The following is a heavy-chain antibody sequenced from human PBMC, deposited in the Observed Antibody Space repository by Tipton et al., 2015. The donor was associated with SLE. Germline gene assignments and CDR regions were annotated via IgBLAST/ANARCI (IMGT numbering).Heavy chain of an antibody. CDR2: IYHSGST. J-gene: IGHJ4*02. CDR3: ARVSIMATIEY. Sequence: LRLSCAVSGYSISSGYYWGWFRQPPGKGLEWIGSIYHSGSTYYNPSLKSRVTISVDTSKNQFSLKLSSVTAADTAVYYCARVSIMATIEYWGQGTLVTVSS. CDR1: GYSISSGYY. D-gene: IGHD5-12*01. V-gene: IGHV4-38-2*01.